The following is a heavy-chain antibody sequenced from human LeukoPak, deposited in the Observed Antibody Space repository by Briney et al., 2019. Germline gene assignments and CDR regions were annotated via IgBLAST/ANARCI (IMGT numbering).Heavy chain of an antibody. CDR3: AKHPSLREFDS. V-gene: IGHV4-39*01. CDR2: IYYGGST. J-gene: IGHJ4*02. CDR1: GGPITTSSYY. Sequence: SETLSLTCTVSGGPITTSSYYWAWIRQPPGKGLEWIGSIYYGGSTFYNQSLKSRVTISVDTSKNQFSLRQSSMTAADTAVYYCAKHPSLREFDSWGQGTLVTVSS.